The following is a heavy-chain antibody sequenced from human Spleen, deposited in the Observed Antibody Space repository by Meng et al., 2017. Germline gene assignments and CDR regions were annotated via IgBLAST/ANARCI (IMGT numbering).Heavy chain of an antibody. CDR3: ARGGDIVATITLDY. CDR2: INHSGST. CDR1: GGSFSGYY. D-gene: IGHD5-12*01. V-gene: IGHV4-34*01. Sequence: QGQLQQWGAVLLKPSETLSLTCAVYGGSFSGYYWSWIRQPPGKGLEWIGEINHSGSTNYNPSLKSRVTISVDTSKNQFSLKLSSVTAADTAVYYCARGGDIVATITLDYWGQGTLVTVSS. J-gene: IGHJ4*02.